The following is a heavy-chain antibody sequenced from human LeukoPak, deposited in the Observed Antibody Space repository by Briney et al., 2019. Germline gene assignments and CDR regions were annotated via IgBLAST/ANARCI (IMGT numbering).Heavy chain of an antibody. D-gene: IGHD2-2*01. J-gene: IGHJ4*02. Sequence: EASVKVSCKASGYTFTDYYMHWVRQAPGQGFEWMGWINPNDGDTNYAQKFLGRVTMTRDTSISTAHMEVSRLRSDDTAVYYCARANFLYCSSSTCLFDYWGQGTLVTVSS. V-gene: IGHV1-2*02. CDR3: ARANFLYCSSSTCLFDY. CDR1: GYTFTDYY. CDR2: INPNDGDT.